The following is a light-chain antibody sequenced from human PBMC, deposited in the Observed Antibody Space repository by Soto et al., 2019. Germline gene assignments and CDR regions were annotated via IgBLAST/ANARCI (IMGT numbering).Light chain of an antibody. J-gene: IGLJ2*01. CDR2: EDN. Sequence: NFMLTQPHSVSESPGKTVTISCTRSSGSIASNYVQWYQQRPGSAPTTVIYEDNQRPSGVPDRFSGSIDISSNSASLTISGLKTEYEADYYGQSYDSSNHVVFGGGTKVTVL. CDR1: SGSIASNY. V-gene: IGLV6-57*04. CDR3: QSYDSSNHVV.